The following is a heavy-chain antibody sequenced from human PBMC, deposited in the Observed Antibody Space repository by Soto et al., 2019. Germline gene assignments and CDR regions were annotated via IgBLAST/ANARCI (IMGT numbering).Heavy chain of an antibody. CDR1: GFSLRTNGVG. Sequence: QITLKESGPPLVKPTQTLTLTCAFSGFSLRTNGVGVGWIRQPPGKALEWLALIYWDGYKHYSPSLKSRLTIPEDTPKNQVVLKMTNLDPVDTATYYCATKGGGDRILDYWGQGTLVTVSS. CDR2: IYWDGYK. V-gene: IGHV2-5*02. J-gene: IGHJ4*02. D-gene: IGHD3-16*01. CDR3: ATKGGGDRILDY.